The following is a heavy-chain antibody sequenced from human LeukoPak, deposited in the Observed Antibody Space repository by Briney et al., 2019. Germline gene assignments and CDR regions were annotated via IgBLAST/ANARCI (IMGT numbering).Heavy chain of an antibody. CDR3: AVDTSGVLVAVAGGGRYYFDY. CDR2: IIPIFGTA. CDR1: GGTFSSYA. J-gene: IGHJ4*02. Sequence: SVKVSCKASGGTFSSYAISWVRQAPGQGLEWMGGIIPIFGTANYAQKFQGRVTITADKSTSTAYMELSSLRSEDTAVYYCAVDTSGVLVAVAGGGRYYFDYWGQGTLVTVSS. D-gene: IGHD6-19*01. V-gene: IGHV1-69*06.